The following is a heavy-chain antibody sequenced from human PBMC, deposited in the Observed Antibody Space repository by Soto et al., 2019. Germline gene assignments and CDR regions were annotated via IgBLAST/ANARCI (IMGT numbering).Heavy chain of an antibody. J-gene: IGHJ3*02. Sequence: QPGGSLRLSCAASGFTFSSYAMSWVRQAPGKGLEWVSAISGSGGSTYYADSVKGRFTISRDNSKNTLYLQMNSLRAEDTAVYYCAKDYRIMITFGIRGNAFDIWGKGTMVTVSS. CDR2: ISGSGGST. D-gene: IGHD3-16*01. V-gene: IGHV3-23*01. CDR3: AKDYRIMITFGIRGNAFDI. CDR1: GFTFSSYA.